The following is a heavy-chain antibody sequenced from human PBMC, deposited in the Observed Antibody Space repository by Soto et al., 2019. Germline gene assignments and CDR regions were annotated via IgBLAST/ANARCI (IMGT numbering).Heavy chain of an antibody. V-gene: IGHV3-21*01. CDR1: GFTFSSHS. D-gene: IGHD6-19*01. Sequence: GGSLRLSCAASGFTFSSHSMNWVRQAPGKGLEWVSSISSSSSYIYYADSVRGRFTISRDNAKNSLYLQMNSLRAEDTAVYYCARDRGSGGRRDAFDIWGQGTMVTVSS. J-gene: IGHJ3*02. CDR3: ARDRGSGGRRDAFDI. CDR2: ISSSSSYI.